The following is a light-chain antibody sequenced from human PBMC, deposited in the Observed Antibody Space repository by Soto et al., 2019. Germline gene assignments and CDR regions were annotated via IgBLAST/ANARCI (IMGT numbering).Light chain of an antibody. Sequence: QSALTQPASVSGSPGQSITISCTGTSSDVGGYNYVSWYQQHPGKAPKLMIYEVSNRPSGVSNRFSGSMSGNTASLTISGLQAEDEADYYCSSYTSSSTLVFGTGTKVNVL. CDR3: SSYTSSSTLV. J-gene: IGLJ1*01. V-gene: IGLV2-14*01. CDR1: SSDVGGYNY. CDR2: EVS.